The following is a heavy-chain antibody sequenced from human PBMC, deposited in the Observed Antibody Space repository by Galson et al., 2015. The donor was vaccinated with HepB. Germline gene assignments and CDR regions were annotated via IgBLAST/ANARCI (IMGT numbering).Heavy chain of an antibody. CDR3: ASAVENNYYYYYYMDV. V-gene: IGHV3-21*01. CDR2: ISSSSSYI. J-gene: IGHJ6*03. Sequence: SLRLSCAASGFTFSSYSMNWVRQAPGKGLEWVSSISSSSSYIYYADSVKGRFTISRDNAKNSLYLQMNSLRAEDTAVYYCASAVENNYYYYYYMDVWGKGTTVTVSS. D-gene: IGHD5-24*01. CDR1: GFTFSSYS.